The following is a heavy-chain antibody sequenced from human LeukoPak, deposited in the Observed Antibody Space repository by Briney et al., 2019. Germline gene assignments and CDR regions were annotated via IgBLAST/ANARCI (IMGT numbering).Heavy chain of an antibody. CDR1: GFSFSNYA. D-gene: IGHD6-19*01. J-gene: IGHJ4*02. V-gene: IGHV3-7*01. CDR3: ARWGQTSGWYYLDN. Sequence: PGGSLRLSCTTSGFSFSNYAMSWVRQAPGRGLEWVASINQDGSTKYYVDSVKGRFTISRDNAKNSLYLQMNSLRVEDTAVYFCARWGQTSGWYYLDNWGQGTLVTVSS. CDR2: INQDGSTK.